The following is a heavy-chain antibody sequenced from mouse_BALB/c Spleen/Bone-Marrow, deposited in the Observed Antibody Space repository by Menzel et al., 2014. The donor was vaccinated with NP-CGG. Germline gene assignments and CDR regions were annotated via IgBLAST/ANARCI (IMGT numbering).Heavy chain of an antibody. CDR1: EFTFTDYY. CDR3: ARDKGRVFFDY. Sequence: EVKLVESGGGLVQPGGSLRLSCATSEFTFTDYYMNWVRQPPGKALEWLGFIRNKANGYTTEYSASVKSRFTISRDNSQNILYLQMNTLRADDSATYYCARDKGRVFFDYWGQGTTLTVSS. J-gene: IGHJ2*01. V-gene: IGHV7-3*02. CDR2: IRNKANGYTT.